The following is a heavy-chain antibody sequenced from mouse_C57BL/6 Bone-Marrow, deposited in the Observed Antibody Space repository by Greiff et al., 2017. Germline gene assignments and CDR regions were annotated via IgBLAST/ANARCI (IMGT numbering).Heavy chain of an antibody. CDR3: TRDLGKYYFDY. Sequence: EVKVVESGEGLVKPGGSLKLSCAASGFTFSSYAMSWVRQTPEKRLEWVAYISSGGDYIYYADTVKGRLTISRDNARNTLYLQMSSLKSEDTAMYYCTRDLGKYYFDYWGQGTTLTVSS. D-gene: IGHD4-1*01. J-gene: IGHJ2*01. CDR1: GFTFSSYA. V-gene: IGHV5-9-1*02. CDR2: ISSGGDYI.